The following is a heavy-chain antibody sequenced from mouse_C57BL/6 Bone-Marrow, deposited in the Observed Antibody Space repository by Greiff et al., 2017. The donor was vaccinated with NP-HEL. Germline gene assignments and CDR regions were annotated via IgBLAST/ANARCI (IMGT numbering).Heavy chain of an antibody. D-gene: IGHD2-4*01. J-gene: IGHJ1*03. CDR2: INPSSGYT. CDR1: GYTFTSYT. CDR3: ARYYDYGYFDV. Sequence: VKLLESGAELARPGASVKMSCKASGYTFTSYTMHWVKQRPGQGLEWIGYINPSSGYTKYNQKFKDKATLTADKSSSTAYMQLSSLTSEDSAVYYCARYYDYGYFDVWGTGTTVTVSS. V-gene: IGHV1-4*01.